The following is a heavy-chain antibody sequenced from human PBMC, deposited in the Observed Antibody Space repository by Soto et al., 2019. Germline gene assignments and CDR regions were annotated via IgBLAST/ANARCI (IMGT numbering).Heavy chain of an antibody. D-gene: IGHD3-16*01. CDR1: GGSIDSSEFY. CDR3: ASHGHWAPLDD. J-gene: IGHJ4*02. CDR2: TYYSRNT. V-gene: IGHV4-39*01. Sequence: QLQLQESGPGLVKPSETLSLTCSVSGGSIDSSEFYWAWSRQPPGEGLEWIGSTYYSRNTYYNSSLRSRVTFSVDTSKNQFSLRLSSVTAADTAVYYCASHGHWAPLDDWGQGTLVTVSS.